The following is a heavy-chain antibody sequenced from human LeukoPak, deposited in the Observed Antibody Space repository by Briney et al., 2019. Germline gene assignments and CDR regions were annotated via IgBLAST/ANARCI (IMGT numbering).Heavy chain of an antibody. V-gene: IGHV4-39*07. J-gene: IGHJ4*02. CDR1: GGSISSSSYY. CDR3: ASSRIDCSGGSCSLGKFDY. CDR2: IYYSGST. Sequence: SETLSLTCTVSGGSISSSSYYWGWIRQPPGKGLEWIGSIYYSGSTYYNPSLKSRVTISVDTSKNQFSLKLSSVTAADTAVYYCASSRIDCSGGSCSLGKFDYWGQGTLVTVSS. D-gene: IGHD2-15*01.